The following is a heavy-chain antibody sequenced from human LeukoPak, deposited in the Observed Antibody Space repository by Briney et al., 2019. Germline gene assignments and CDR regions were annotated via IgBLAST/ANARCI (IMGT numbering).Heavy chain of an antibody. V-gene: IGHV3-30*03. CDR1: GFTFSSYG. D-gene: IGHD3-9*01. Sequence: PGGSLRLSCAASGFTFSSYGMHWVRQAPGKGLEWVAVISYDGSNKYYADSVKGRFTISRDNSKNTLYLQMNSLRAEDTAVYYCASENYDILTGSDYWGQGTLVTVSS. CDR2: ISYDGSNK. CDR3: ASENYDILTGSDY. J-gene: IGHJ4*02.